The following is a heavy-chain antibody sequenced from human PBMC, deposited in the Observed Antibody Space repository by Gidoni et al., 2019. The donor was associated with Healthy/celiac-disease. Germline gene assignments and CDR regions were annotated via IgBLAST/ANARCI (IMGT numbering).Heavy chain of an antibody. Sequence: EVQLVESGGGLIQPGGSLRLSCAASGFPVSSNYMSWVRQAPGKGLEWVSVIYSGGSTYYADSVKGRFTISRDNSKNTLYLQMNSLRAEDTAVYYCARALTEAPQNWFDPWGQGTLVTVSS. CDR1: GFPVSSNY. CDR3: ARALTEAPQNWFDP. J-gene: IGHJ5*02. V-gene: IGHV3-53*01. D-gene: IGHD4-4*01. CDR2: IYSGGST.